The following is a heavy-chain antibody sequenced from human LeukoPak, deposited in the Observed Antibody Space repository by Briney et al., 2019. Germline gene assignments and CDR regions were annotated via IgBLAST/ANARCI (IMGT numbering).Heavy chain of an antibody. J-gene: IGHJ5*02. V-gene: IGHV1-69*13. Sequence: ASVKVSCKASGYTFTSYGISWVRQAPGQGLEWMGGIIPIFGTANYAQKFQGRVTITADESTSTAYMELSSLRSEDTAVYYCARDYPANWFDPWGQGTLVTVSS. CDR1: GYTFTSYG. CDR2: IIPIFGTA. CDR3: ARDYPANWFDP.